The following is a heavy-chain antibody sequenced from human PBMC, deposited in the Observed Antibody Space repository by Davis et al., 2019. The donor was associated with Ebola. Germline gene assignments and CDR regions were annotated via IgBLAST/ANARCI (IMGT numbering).Heavy chain of an antibody. CDR1: GYTFTSYA. CDR3: ARGGSSWYSLYYFDY. Sequence: AASVKVSCKASGYTFTSYAMHWVRQAPGQRLEWMGWINAGNGNTKYSQKFQGRVTITMDTSASTAYMELSSLRSEDTAVYYCARGGSSWYSLYYFDYWGQGTLVTVSS. CDR2: INAGNGNT. D-gene: IGHD6-13*01. V-gene: IGHV1-3*01. J-gene: IGHJ4*02.